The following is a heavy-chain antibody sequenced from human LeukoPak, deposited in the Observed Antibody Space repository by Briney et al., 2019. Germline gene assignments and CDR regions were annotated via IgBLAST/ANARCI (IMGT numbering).Heavy chain of an antibody. CDR1: GFTFSSYG. CDR3: AKVKEMYSSGSYYFDY. J-gene: IGHJ4*02. CDR2: ISYDGFNP. V-gene: IGHV3-30*18. Sequence: PGGSLRRSCAASGFTFSSYGMHWVRQAPGKGLEWVAVISYDGFNPYYADSVKGRFTISRDNSKNTLWLQMNSLRAEDTAVYYCAKVKEMYSSGSYYFDYWGQGTLVTVSS. D-gene: IGHD6-19*01.